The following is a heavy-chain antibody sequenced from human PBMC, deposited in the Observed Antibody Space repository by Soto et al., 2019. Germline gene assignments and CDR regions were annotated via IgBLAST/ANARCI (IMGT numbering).Heavy chain of an antibody. D-gene: IGHD4-17*01. CDR2: VYYTRDT. Sequence: QLQLQQSGPRLVKPSETLSLTCTVSSGPDRSHNWGWIRQPPGRGLEWFGYVYYTRDTAYNPSLRGRVTISADTSTNDISLTLNSVTAADTAVYYCVRQGIDYLHGLVDVWGQGTTVSVSS. V-gene: IGHV4-59*08. CDR3: VRQGIDYLHGLVDV. J-gene: IGHJ6*02. CDR1: SGPDRSHN.